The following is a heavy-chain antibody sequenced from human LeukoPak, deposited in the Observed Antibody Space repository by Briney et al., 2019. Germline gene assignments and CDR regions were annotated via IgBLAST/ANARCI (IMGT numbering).Heavy chain of an antibody. V-gene: IGHV3-73*01. Sequence: HPGGSLRLSCAASGFTFSGSAMHWVRQASGKGLEWVGRIRSKANSYATAYAASVKGRFTISRDDSKNTAYLQMNSLKTEDTAVYYCTRQSSYYYDSSGIPTTRGYYYYYYMDVWGKGTTVTVSS. CDR3: TRQSSYYYDSSGIPTTRGYYYYYYMDV. CDR1: GFTFSGSA. D-gene: IGHD3-22*01. CDR2: IRSKANSYAT. J-gene: IGHJ6*03.